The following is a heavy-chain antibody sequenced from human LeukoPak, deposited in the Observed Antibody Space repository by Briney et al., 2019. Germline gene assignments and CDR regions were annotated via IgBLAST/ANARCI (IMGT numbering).Heavy chain of an antibody. CDR1: GFTFSSYG. Sequence: GGSLRLSCAASGFTFSSYGMHWVRQAPGKGLEWVAVISYDGSNKYYADSVKGRFTISRDNSKNTLYLQMNSLRAEDTAVYYCAIVVITTPPPFDYWGQGTLVTVSS. V-gene: IGHV3-30*03. CDR3: AIVVITTPPPFDY. J-gene: IGHJ4*02. CDR2: ISYDGSNK. D-gene: IGHD3-22*01.